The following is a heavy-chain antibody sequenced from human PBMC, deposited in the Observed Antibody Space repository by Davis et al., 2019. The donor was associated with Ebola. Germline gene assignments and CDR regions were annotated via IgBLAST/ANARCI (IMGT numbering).Heavy chain of an antibody. CDR1: GYTFTSYG. D-gene: IGHD3-22*01. V-gene: IGHV1-18*01. CDR2: LSAYNGNT. CDR3: ARAITMIVAGWFDP. J-gene: IGHJ5*02. Sequence: ASVKVSCKASGYTFTSYGISWVRQAPGQGLEWMGWLSAYNGNTNYAQKLQGRVTMTTDTSTSTAYMELRSLRSDDTSVYYCARAITMIVAGWFDPWGQRTLVTVSS.